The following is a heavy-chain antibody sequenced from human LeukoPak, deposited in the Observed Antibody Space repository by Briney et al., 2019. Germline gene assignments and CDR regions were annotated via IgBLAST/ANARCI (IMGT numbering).Heavy chain of an antibody. V-gene: IGHV1-2*06. CDR1: GFTFTDSY. D-gene: IGHD3-22*01. J-gene: IGHJ4*02. CDR3: ARGYYDRFFDY. CDR2: IKPNYGDT. Sequence: ASVKVSCKTSGFTFTDSYLHWVRQAPGQGLEWMGRIKPNYGDTVYAQKFQGRVTVTSDTSITTAYMELTRLKSDDTAVYYCARGYYDRFFDYRGQGTLVTVSS.